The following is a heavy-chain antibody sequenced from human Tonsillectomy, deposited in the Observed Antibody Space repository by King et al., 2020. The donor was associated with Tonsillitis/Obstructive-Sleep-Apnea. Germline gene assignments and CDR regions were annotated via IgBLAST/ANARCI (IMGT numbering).Heavy chain of an antibody. V-gene: IGHV3-53*01. D-gene: IGHD3-10*01. Sequence: VQLVESGGGLIQPGGSVRLSCAASGFNVNSYYMTWVRQTPGKGLEWVSILYGGGGTYYADSVKGRFTISRDNPKNTLDLQMNSLRPEDTAVYYCARGRPYGSGSSYVYWGQGTLVTVSS. J-gene: IGHJ4*02. CDR1: GFNVNSYY. CDR2: LYGGGGT. CDR3: ARGRPYGSGSSYVY.